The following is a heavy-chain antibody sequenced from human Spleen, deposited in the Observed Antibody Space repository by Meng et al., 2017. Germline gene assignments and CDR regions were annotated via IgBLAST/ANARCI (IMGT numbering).Heavy chain of an antibody. CDR1: GYTLPSYA. V-gene: IGHV7-4-1*02. CDR2: INTNTGNP. Sequence: VRRGQAGAEVKKPGASGKVSCKASGYTLPSYAMNWVRQAPGQGLGWMGWINTNTGNPTYAQGFTGRFVFSLDTSVSTAYLQISSLKAEDTAVYYCARDPSRVFDYWGQGTLVTVSS. J-gene: IGHJ4*02. CDR3: ARDPSRVFDY.